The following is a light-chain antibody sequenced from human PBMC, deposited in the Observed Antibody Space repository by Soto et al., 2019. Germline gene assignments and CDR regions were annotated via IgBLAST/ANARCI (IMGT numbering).Light chain of an antibody. Sequence: EIVLTQSPGTLSLSPGERATLSCRSGQSVSSSYLAWYQQKPGQAPRLLIYDASNRATGIPARFSGSGSGTDFTLTISSLQPGDFATYYCLQDYNYPLTFGGGTKVDIK. J-gene: IGKJ4*01. CDR3: LQDYNYPLT. CDR1: QSVSSSY. V-gene: IGKV3D-7*01. CDR2: DAS.